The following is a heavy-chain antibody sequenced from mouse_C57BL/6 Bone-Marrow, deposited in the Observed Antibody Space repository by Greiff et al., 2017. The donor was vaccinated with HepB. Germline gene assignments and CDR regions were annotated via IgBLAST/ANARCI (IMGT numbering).Heavy chain of an antibody. V-gene: IGHV1-15*01. Sequence: QVQLLQSGAELVRPGASVTLSCKASGYTFTDYEMHWVKQTPVHGLEWIGAIDPETGGTAYNQKFKGKAILTADKSSSTAYMELRSLTSEDSAVYYCTGSDDGYYRYWFAYWGQGTLVTVSA. D-gene: IGHD2-3*01. CDR3: TGSDDGYYRYWFAY. J-gene: IGHJ3*01. CDR1: GYTFTDYE. CDR2: IDPETGGT.